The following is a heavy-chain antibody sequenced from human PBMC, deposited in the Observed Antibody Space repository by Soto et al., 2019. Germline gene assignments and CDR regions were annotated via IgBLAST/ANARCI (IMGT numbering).Heavy chain of an antibody. D-gene: IGHD3-10*01. CDR1: GYTFTGYY. CDR2: INPNSGGT. V-gene: IGHV1-2*04. CDR3: ARETGQGVPLDY. J-gene: IGHJ4*02. Sequence: ASVKVSCKASGYTFTGYYMHWVRQAPGQGLEWMGWINPNSGGTDYAQKFQGWVTMTRDTSISTAYMELSRLRSDDTAVYYCARETGQGVPLDYWGQGTLVTVSS.